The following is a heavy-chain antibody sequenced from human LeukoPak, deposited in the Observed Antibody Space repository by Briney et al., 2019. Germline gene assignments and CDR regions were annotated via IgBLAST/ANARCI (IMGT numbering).Heavy chain of an antibody. J-gene: IGHJ5*02. CDR2: IHYSGST. D-gene: IGHD2-15*01. CDR1: GGSISSSSYY. Sequence: PSETLSLTCTVSGGSISSSSYYWGWIRQPSGKGLEWIGSIHYSGSTNYNPSLKSRVTISVDTSKKQFSLKLTSVTAADTAVYYCARDPGGHCDGHSCWGSRIDPWGQGTLVTVSS. V-gene: IGHV4-39*07. CDR3: ARDPGGHCDGHSCWGSRIDP.